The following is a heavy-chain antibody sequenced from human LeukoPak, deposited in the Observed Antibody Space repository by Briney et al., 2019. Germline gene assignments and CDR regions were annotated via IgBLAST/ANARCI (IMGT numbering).Heavy chain of an antibody. V-gene: IGHV4-39*01. Sequence: SETLSLTCSVSGDSISSSNYYWGWIRQPPGKGLEWIGSIYYSGSTYYNASLNSRVTISVDTYKNQFSLKLSVTAADTAVYYCARHGVAGGFDYWGQGTLVTVSS. CDR3: ARHGVAGGFDY. D-gene: IGHD6-19*01. J-gene: IGHJ4*02. CDR1: GDSISSSNYY. CDR2: IYYSGST.